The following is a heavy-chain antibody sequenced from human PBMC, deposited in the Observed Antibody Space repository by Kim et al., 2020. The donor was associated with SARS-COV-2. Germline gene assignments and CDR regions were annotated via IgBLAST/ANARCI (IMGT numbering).Heavy chain of an antibody. J-gene: IGHJ6*02. Sequence: GGSLRLSCAASGFTFSDYYMSWIRQAPGKGLEWVSYISSSSSYTNYADSVRGRFTISRDNAKNSLYLQMNSLRAEDTAVYYCARDTHAGYCSSTSCYADYYYYGMDFWGQGTTVTVSS. V-gene: IGHV3-11*06. CDR1: GFTFSDYY. D-gene: IGHD2-2*03. CDR2: ISSSSSYT. CDR3: ARDTHAGYCSSTSCYADYYYYGMDF.